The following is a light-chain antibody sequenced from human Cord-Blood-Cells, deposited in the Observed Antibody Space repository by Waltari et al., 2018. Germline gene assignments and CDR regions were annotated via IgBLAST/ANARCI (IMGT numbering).Light chain of an antibody. CDR2: GAS. CDR3: QQYNNWPIA. CDR1: QGVSSN. Sequence: EIVMTQSPATLSVSPGERATLSCRASQGVSSNLACSQQKPGQAPRLLIYGASTRATVIPARFSGSGSGTEFTLTISSLQSEDFAVSYCQQYNNWPIAFGQGTRLEIK. J-gene: IGKJ5*01. V-gene: IGKV3-15*01.